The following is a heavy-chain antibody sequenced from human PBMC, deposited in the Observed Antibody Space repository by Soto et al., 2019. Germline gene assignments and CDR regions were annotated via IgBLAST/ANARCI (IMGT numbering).Heavy chain of an antibody. V-gene: IGHV3-23*01. CDR2: ISGSSSST. CDR1: GFTFSRYA. J-gene: IGHJ6*02. CDR3: AKLPNANYYYDGMDV. Sequence: GGSLRLSCAASGFTFSRYAMCWVRQAPGKGLYWVSAISGSSSSTYYADSVKGRFTNSRDNSKNTLYLQMNSLRAEDTAVYYCAKLPNANYYYDGMDVWGQGTTVTVSS.